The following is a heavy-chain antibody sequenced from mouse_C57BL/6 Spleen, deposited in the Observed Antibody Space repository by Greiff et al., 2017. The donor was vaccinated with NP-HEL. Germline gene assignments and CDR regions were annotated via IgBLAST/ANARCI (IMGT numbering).Heavy chain of an antibody. CDR3: ARSCNWKRYWYVGV. J-gene: IGHJ1*03. D-gene: IGHD6-1*01. CDR1: GYTFTGYW. V-gene: IGHV1-9*01. CDR2: ILLGSGST. Sequence: VQLQQSGAELMKPGASVKLSCKATGYTFTGYWIEWVKQRPGQGLEWIGDILLGSGSTEYNEKFKGKATLTADTSSNTAYMQLSSLTTEDSAIYCCARSCNWKRYWYVGVWGTRTTVTVSS.